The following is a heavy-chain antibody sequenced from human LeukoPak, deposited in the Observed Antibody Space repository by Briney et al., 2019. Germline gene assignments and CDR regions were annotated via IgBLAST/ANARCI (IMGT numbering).Heavy chain of an antibody. J-gene: IGHJ3*02. D-gene: IGHD4-23*01. CDR3: TRLPTVVQGGDI. CDR1: GFTFSSYW. V-gene: IGHV3-74*01. CDR2: INSDGSST. Sequence: GGSLRLSCEASGFTFSSYWMHWVRQAPGKGLVWVSRINSDGSSTSYAGSVKGRFTISRDNAKNTLYLQMNSLRAEDTAVYYCTRLPTVVQGGDIWGQGTMVTVSS.